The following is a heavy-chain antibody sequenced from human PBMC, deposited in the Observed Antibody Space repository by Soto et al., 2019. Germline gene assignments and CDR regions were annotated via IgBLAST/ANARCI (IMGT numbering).Heavy chain of an antibody. CDR1: GGIFSSFV. Sequence: QVQLVQSGAEVKKPASSVKVSCKASGGIFSSFVISWVRQAPGQGLEWMGGIIPNFEPNYAQTFRGRLTITADGSTATTSMELSSLRSEDTAVYYCARDLGLYVNAGMVSDYFGMEVWGPGTKVSVSS. V-gene: IGHV1-69*01. CDR2: IIPNFEP. D-gene: IGHD5-18*01. CDR3: ARDLGLYVNAGMVSDYFGMEV. J-gene: IGHJ6*02.